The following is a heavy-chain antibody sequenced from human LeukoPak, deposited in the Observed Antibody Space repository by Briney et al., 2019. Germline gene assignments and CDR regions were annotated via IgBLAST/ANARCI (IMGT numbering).Heavy chain of an antibody. CDR1: GFTFNNYA. CDR3: ARDYADYVGYFFFDY. V-gene: IGHV3-23*01. CDR2: ISGGGETT. D-gene: IGHD4-17*01. Sequence: PGGSLRLSCAASGFTFNNYAMNWVRQAPGKGLEWVSSISGGGETTYYADSAKGRFTISRDNSQNTLYLQMNSLRAEDTAVYYCARDYADYVGYFFFDYWGQGPLVTVSS. J-gene: IGHJ4*02.